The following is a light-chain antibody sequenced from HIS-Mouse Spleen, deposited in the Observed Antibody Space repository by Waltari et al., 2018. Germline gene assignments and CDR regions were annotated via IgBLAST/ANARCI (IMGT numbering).Light chain of an antibody. CDR3: YSTDSSGNHRV. CDR1: ALPKKY. V-gene: IGLV3-10*01. Sequence: SYELTHPHPLSVSPAQTARNTCSGDALPKKYAYWYQKKSGRAPVLVIYEDSKRPSGIPERFSGSSSGTMATLTISGAQVEDEADYYCYSTDSSGNHRVFGGGTKLTVL. CDR2: EDS. J-gene: IGLJ2*01.